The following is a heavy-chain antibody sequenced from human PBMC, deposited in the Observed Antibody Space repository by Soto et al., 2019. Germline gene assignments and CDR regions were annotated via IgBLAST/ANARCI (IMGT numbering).Heavy chain of an antibody. V-gene: IGHV4-4*02. Sequence: SETLSLTCTLSGGSVRAPDWWNWVRQSPDKGLEWIAEVHISGHSNYNPSLRSRVSVSIDSSKKQFYLNLNSVTAADTAIYYCARVRKGCSANNCYLDPWGQGTKVTVSS. D-gene: IGHD1-1*01. CDR3: ARVRKGCSANNCYLDP. J-gene: IGHJ4*03. CDR2: VHISGHS. CDR1: GGSVRAPDW.